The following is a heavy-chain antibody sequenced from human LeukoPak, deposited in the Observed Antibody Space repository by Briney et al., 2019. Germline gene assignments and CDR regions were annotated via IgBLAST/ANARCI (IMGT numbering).Heavy chain of an antibody. V-gene: IGHV1-8*01. CDR2: MNPANGNT. CDR1: GYTFTSYD. CDR3: ARGFTYGHPLDS. D-gene: IGHD3-10*01. Sequence: ASVKVSCKASGYTFTSYDVNWVRQVTGQRLEWMGWMNPANGNTGYVQNFQGRVTMTRDTSITTAYMELSSLTSEDTAVYYCARGFTYGHPLDSRGQGTLVIVSS. J-gene: IGHJ4*02.